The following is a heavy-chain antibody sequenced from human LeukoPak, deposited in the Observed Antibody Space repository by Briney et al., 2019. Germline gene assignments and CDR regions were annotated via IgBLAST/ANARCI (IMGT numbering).Heavy chain of an antibody. Sequence: GASVKVSCKASGYTFTSYGISWVRQAPGQGLEWMGWISAYNGNTNYAQKLQGRVTMTTDTSTSTAYMELRSLRSDDTAVYYCAVCYYDSSGYYGSFDYWGQGTLVTVSS. CDR3: AVCYYDSSGYYGSFDY. J-gene: IGHJ4*02. V-gene: IGHV1-18*01. CDR1: GYTFTSYG. CDR2: ISAYNGNT. D-gene: IGHD3-22*01.